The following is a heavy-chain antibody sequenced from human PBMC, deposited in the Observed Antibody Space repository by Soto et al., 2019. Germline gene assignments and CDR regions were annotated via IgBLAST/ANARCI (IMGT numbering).Heavy chain of an antibody. CDR1: GFTFRSYA. J-gene: IGHJ4*02. CDR2: IAYDGRKK. CDR3: ARELERVFDY. V-gene: IGHV3-30*04. D-gene: IGHD1-1*01. Sequence: VQLVESGGGVVQPGRSLRLSCAASGFTFRSYAMHWVRQAPGKGLEWVAVIAYDGRKKYYAHSVKGRFTISRDHSNNTLYLQMNILRIEDTAVYYCARELERVFDYWGQVTLVTVSS.